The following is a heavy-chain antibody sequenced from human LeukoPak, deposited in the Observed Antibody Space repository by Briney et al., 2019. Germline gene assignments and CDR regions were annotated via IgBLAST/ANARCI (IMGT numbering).Heavy chain of an antibody. CDR3: GRSGFCNSVSCYGLDL. V-gene: IGHV3-48*04. CDR1: GFTFRSYW. J-gene: IGHJ4*02. D-gene: IGHD2-2*01. Sequence: GSLRLSCAASGFTFRSYWMNWVRQAPGKGLEWVSYISSSGKTIYYADSVKGRFTISRDNAKNSLFLQMNSLRAEDTAVYYCGRSGFCNSVSCYGLDLWGQGTLVTVSS. CDR2: ISSSGKTI.